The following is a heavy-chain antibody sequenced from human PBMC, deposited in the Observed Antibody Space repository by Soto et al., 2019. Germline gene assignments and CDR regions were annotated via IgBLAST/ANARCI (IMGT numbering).Heavy chain of an antibody. CDR2: TYYRSRWYS. D-gene: IGHD2-15*01. CDR3: ARSEEDSDYYYYGMDV. CDR1: GDTVSSNSVA. J-gene: IGHJ6*02. V-gene: IGHV6-1*01. Sequence: SQTLSLTCVGSGDTVSSNSVAGKWVRQSPSRGLEWLGRTYYRSRWYSDYAVSVRSRIDINADTSKNQVSLQLNSVTPEDTAVYYCARSEEDSDYYYYGMDVWGQGTTVTVSS.